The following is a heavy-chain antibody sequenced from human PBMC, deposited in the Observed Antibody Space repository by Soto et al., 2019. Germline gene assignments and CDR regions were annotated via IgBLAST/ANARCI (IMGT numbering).Heavy chain of an antibody. CDR1: GFNFSSYS. CDR3: ARDSRAMVTPIPNWFDP. J-gene: IGHJ5*02. Sequence: EVQLVESGGGLVKPGGSLRLSCAASGFNFSSYSMNWVRQAPGKGLEWVSSISSSSSYIYYADSVKGRFTISRDNAKNSLYLQMNSLRAEDTAVYYCARDSRAMVTPIPNWFDPWGQGTLVTVSS. D-gene: IGHD5-18*01. CDR2: ISSSSSYI. V-gene: IGHV3-21*01.